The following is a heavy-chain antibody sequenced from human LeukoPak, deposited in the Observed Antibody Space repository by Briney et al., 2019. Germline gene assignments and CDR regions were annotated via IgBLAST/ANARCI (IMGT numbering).Heavy chain of an antibody. D-gene: IGHD2-8*01. CDR1: GFTFDDYG. CDR3: ARGFRNGPFDH. V-gene: IGHV3-20*04. Sequence: PGGSLRLSCEASGFTFDDYGMSWVRQPPGKGLEWVSGINRNGGSTDYADSVKGRFTISRDNAKNSHFLQMNSLRVEDTALYYCARGFRNGPFDHWGQGTLVTVSS. CDR2: INRNGGST. J-gene: IGHJ4*02.